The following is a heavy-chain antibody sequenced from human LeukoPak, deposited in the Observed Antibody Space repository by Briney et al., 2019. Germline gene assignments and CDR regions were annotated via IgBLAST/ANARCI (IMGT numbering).Heavy chain of an antibody. CDR1: GGSISSYY. D-gene: IGHD5-18*01. V-gene: IGHV4-59*08. Sequence: SETLSLTCTVSGGSISSYYWSWIRQPPGKGLEWIGYIYYSGSTNYNPSLKSRVTISVDTSKNQFSLKLSSVTAADTAVYYCARHHPARCSYGGGNFDYWGQGTLVTVSS. CDR3: ARHHPARCSYGGGNFDY. J-gene: IGHJ4*02. CDR2: IYYSGST.